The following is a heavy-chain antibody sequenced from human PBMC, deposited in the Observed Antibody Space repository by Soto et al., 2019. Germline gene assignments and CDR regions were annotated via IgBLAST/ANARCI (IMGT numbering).Heavy chain of an antibody. CDR3: AKGGRYFDRLLKTGWFDP. CDR2: ISGSGGST. D-gene: IGHD3-9*01. Sequence: GGSLRLSCAASGFTFSSYAMSWVRQAPGKGLEWVSAISGSGGSTYYADSVKGRFTISRGNSKNTLYLQMNSLRAEDTAVYYCAKGGRYFDRLLKTGWFDPWGQGTLVTV. V-gene: IGHV3-23*01. CDR1: GFTFSSYA. J-gene: IGHJ5*02.